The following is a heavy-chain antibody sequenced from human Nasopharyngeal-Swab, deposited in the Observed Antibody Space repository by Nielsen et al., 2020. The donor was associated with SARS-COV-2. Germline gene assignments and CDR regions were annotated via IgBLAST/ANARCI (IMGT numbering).Heavy chain of an antibody. CDR2: IYYSGTT. CDR1: GGSISGSNYY. D-gene: IGHD4-23*01. J-gene: IGHJ4*02. CDR3: ARAGLTPRGPKMEAPHNKYYFDY. Sequence: SETLSLTCTVSGGSISGSNYYWGWNRQPPGKGLEWIGSIYYSGTTYYSPSLKSRATISVDTSKNQFSLKLSSVTAADTAVYYCARAGLTPRGPKMEAPHNKYYFDYWGQGTLVTVSS. V-gene: IGHV4-39*07.